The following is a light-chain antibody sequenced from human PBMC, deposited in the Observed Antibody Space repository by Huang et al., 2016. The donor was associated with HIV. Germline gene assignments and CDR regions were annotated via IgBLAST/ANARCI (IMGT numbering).Light chain of an antibody. Sequence: ERVMTQSPATLSVAPGERVTLSCRASPSVSSNLAWYPQKPGQAPRLLIHGASTRATGIPARFSGSGSGTEFTLAISSLQSEDSGVYFCQQYDNWPLTFGQGTRLEIK. CDR3: QQYDNWPLT. V-gene: IGKV3-15*01. J-gene: IGKJ5*01. CDR1: PSVSSN. CDR2: GAS.